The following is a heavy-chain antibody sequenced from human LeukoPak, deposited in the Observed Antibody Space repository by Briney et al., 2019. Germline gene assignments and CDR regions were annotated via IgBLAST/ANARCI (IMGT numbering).Heavy chain of an antibody. CDR1: GGSFSGYY. CDR2: INHSGST. V-gene: IGHV4-34*01. D-gene: IGHD6-19*01. CDR3: ARGLKGYSSGWYVSWFDP. Sequence: SETLSLTCAVYGGSFSGYYWSWIRQPPGKGLEWIGEINHSGSTNYNPSLKSRVTISVDTSKNQFSLKLSSVTAADTAVYYCARGLKGYSSGWYVSWFDPWGQGTLVTVSS. J-gene: IGHJ5*02.